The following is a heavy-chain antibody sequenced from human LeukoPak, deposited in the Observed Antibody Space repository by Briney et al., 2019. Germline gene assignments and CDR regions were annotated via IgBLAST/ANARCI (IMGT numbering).Heavy chain of an antibody. CDR3: ARHTTLSIAAQFDY. CDR1: GGSISSSSYY. V-gene: IGHV4-39*01. Sequence: PSETLSLTCTVSGGSISSSSYYWGWIRQPPGEGLEWIGSIYYSEGTYYNPSLKSRVTISVDTSKNQFSLKLSSVTAADAAVYYCARHTTLSIAAQFDYWGQGTLVTVSS. J-gene: IGHJ4*02. D-gene: IGHD6-6*01. CDR2: IYYSEGT.